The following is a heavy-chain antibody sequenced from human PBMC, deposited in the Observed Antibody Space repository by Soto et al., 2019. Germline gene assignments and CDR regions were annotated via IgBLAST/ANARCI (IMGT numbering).Heavy chain of an antibody. CDR2: INHSGST. V-gene: IGHV4-34*01. J-gene: IGHJ4*02. D-gene: IGHD2-21*02. CDR1: GGSFSGYY. CDR3: ARGLRVVTALDYFDY. Sequence: SETLSLTCAVYGGSFSGYYWSWIRQPPWKGLEWIGEINHSGSTNYNPSLKSRVTISVDTSKNQFSLKLSSVTTADTAVYYCARGLRVVTALDYFDYWGRGTLVT.